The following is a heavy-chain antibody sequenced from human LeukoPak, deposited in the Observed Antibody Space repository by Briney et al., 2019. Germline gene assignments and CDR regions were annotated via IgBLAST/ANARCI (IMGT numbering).Heavy chain of an antibody. D-gene: IGHD6-13*01. J-gene: IGHJ4*02. CDR2: ISAYNGNT. CDR3: ASDGPLSIAAAGTSDFDY. Sequence: ASVKVSCKASGYTFTSYGISWVRQAPGKGLEWMGWISAYNGNTNYAQKLQGRVTMTTDTSTSTAYMELRSMRSDDTAVYYCASDGPLSIAAAGTSDFDYWGQGTLVTVSS. V-gene: IGHV1-18*01. CDR1: GYTFTSYG.